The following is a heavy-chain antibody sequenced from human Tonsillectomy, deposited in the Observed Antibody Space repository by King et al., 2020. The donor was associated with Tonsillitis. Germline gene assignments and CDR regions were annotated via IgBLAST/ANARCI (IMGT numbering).Heavy chain of an antibody. CDR1: GGSISSGGYF. Sequence: QLQESGPGLVKPSQTLSLTCTVSGGSISSGGYFWNWIRQRPGKGLEWIGYIYYSGTTSYNPSLKSRVTISVDTSKTHFPLRLSSVTAADTALYYCARKRVRLGELSYIDYWGQGTLVTVSS. V-gene: IGHV4-31*03. CDR3: ARKRVRLGELSYIDY. CDR2: IYYSGTT. J-gene: IGHJ4*02. D-gene: IGHD3-16*02.